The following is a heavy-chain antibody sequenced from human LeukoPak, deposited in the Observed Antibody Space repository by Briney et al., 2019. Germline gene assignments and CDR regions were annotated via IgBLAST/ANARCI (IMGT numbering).Heavy chain of an antibody. J-gene: IGHJ2*01. CDR2: VHPSGGST. D-gene: IGHD1-20*01. CDR1: GYTFTSYY. CDR3: ARITRTTSGWYFDL. V-gene: IGHV1-46*01. Sequence: ASVKLSCKASGYTFTSYYMHWLRQAPGQGLEWMGIVHPSGGSTSYAQKFEGRVTMTRDTATSTVYMELSSLTSEDTALYYFARITRTTSGWYFDLWGRGTLVTVSS.